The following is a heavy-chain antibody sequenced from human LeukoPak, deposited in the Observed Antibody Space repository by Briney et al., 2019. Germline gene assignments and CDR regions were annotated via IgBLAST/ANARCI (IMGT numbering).Heavy chain of an antibody. CDR2: IIPIFGTA. Sequence: GASVKVSCKASGGTFSSYAISWVRQAPGQGLEWMGGIIPIFGTANCAQKFQGRVTITADESTSTAYMELSSLRSEDTAVYYCARHDSSGYYYGYWGQGTLVTVSS. CDR3: ARHDSSGYYYGY. J-gene: IGHJ4*02. V-gene: IGHV1-69*13. CDR1: GGTFSSYA. D-gene: IGHD3-22*01.